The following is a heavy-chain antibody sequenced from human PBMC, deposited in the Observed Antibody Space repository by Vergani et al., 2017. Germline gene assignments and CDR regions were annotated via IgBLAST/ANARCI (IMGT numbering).Heavy chain of an antibody. D-gene: IGHD2-21*01. CDR3: ARGNCGVNCPKYNWLAP. Sequence: QVRLQESGPGVVKPSDTLSLTCTVSGGSMSDFYWTWIRQPAGRGLEWIGRIYPNGNGNNNESLRSRLTMSIDTSRSQFSLSLSAVTAADTAVYYCARGNCGVNCPKYNWLAPWGRGILVTVSS. CDR2: IYPNGNG. V-gene: IGHV4-4*07. J-gene: IGHJ5*02. CDR1: GGSMSDFY.